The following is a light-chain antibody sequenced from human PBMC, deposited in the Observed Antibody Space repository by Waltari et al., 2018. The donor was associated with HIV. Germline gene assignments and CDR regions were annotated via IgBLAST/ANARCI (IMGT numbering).Light chain of an antibody. Sequence: QSALTQPASVSASLGQPIPITSAGNTGDLGDDTSAAWYHPAPGHAPQLVIYEGTNRPLGVSDRSASSKAGDTASLTISYLLDEDEGDYCCASFTSNTWLFGGGTKVTVL. CDR2: EGT. CDR3: ASFTSNTWL. CDR1: TGDLGDDTS. V-gene: IGLV2-14*01. J-gene: IGLJ3*02.